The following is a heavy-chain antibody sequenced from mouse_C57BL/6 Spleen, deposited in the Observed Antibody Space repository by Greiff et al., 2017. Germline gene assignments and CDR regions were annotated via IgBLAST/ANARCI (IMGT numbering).Heavy chain of an antibody. J-gene: IGHJ2*01. V-gene: IGHV14-2*01. CDR3: ARGLGRGFED. D-gene: IGHD4-1*01. CDR1: GFTIKDYY. CDR2: IDPEDGDT. Sequence: EVKLQESGAELVKPGASVKLSCTASGFTIKDYYMHWVKQRPEQGLEWIGRIDPEDGDTNYAPKFQGKATMTADTSSNTAYLQLSSLTSEDTAVYYGARGLGRGFEDWGKGTTLTVSS.